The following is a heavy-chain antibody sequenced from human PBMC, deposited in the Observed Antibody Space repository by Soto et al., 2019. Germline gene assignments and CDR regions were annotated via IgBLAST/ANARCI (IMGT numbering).Heavy chain of an antibody. CDR2: INHSGST. CDR1: GGSFSGYY. V-gene: IGHV4-34*01. Sequence: PSETLSLTCAVYGGSFSGYYWSWIRQPPGKGLEWIGEINHSGSTNYNPSLKSRVTISVDTSKNQFSLKLSSVTAADTAVYYCAEEYSGYDSNSGQGTLVTVSS. CDR3: AEEYSGYDSN. J-gene: IGHJ4*02. D-gene: IGHD5-12*01.